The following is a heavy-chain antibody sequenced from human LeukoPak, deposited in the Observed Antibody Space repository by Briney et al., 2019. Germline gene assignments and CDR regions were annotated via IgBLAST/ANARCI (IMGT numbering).Heavy chain of an antibody. CDR2: IYYSGST. D-gene: IGHD3-22*01. CDR1: GGSISSYY. Sequence: SETLSLTCTVSGGSISSYYWSWIRQPPGKGLEWIGYIYYSGSTNYNPSLKSRVTISVDTSKNQFSLKLSSVTAADTAVFYCASLTTADAFDIWGQGTMVAVSS. J-gene: IGHJ3*02. CDR3: ASLTTADAFDI. V-gene: IGHV4-59*01.